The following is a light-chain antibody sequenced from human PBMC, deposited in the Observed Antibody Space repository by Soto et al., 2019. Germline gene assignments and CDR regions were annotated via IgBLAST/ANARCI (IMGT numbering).Light chain of an antibody. CDR2: GNS. Sequence: QPVLTQPPSVSGAPGQRVTISCTGSSSNNGAGYDVHWYKQLPGTAPKLLIYGNSNRPSGVPDRFSGSKSGTSASLAITGLQAEDEADYYCQSYDSSLSVVFGGGTKLTVL. V-gene: IGLV1-40*01. J-gene: IGLJ2*01. CDR1: SSNNGAGYD. CDR3: QSYDSSLSVV.